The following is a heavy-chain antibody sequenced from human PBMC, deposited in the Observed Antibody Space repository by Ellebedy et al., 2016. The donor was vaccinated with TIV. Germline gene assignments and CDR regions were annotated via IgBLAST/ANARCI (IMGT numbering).Heavy chain of an antibody. V-gene: IGHV3-15*04. D-gene: IGHD5-18*01. Sequence: GGSLRLSCAASGFTFINAWMSWVRQAPGKGLEWVGRIASNGDGGRSDYAAPVKGRFTISRDNSKNTLYLQMNSLRAEDTAVYYCAKSVDTAMVYFDYWGQGTLVTVSS. CDR3: AKSVDTAMVYFDY. CDR2: IASNGDGGRS. J-gene: IGHJ4*02. CDR1: GFTFINAW.